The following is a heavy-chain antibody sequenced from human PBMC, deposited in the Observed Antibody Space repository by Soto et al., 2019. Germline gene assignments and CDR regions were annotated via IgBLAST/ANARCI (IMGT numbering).Heavy chain of an antibody. CDR1: GDTFTSYY. CDR3: ARSDWYYDILTGRTDAFDI. D-gene: IGHD3-9*01. CDR2: INPSGGST. Sequence: ASVKVSCKASGDTFTSYYMHWVRQAPGQGLEWMGIINPSGGSTSYAQKFQGRVTMTRDTSTSTVYMELSSLRSEDTAVYYCARSDWYYDILTGRTDAFDIWGQGTMVTVSS. J-gene: IGHJ3*02. V-gene: IGHV1-46*01.